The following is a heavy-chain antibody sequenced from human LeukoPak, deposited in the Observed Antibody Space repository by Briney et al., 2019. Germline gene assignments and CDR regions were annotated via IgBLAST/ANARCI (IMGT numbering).Heavy chain of an antibody. J-gene: IGHJ6*03. CDR2: IYRSGST. D-gene: IGHD2-2*01. Sequence: SETLSLTCTVSGGSISSSSYYWGWIRQPPGKGLEWIGSIYRSGSTNYNPSLKSRVTISIDTSNNQFSLKLTSVTAADTAVYYCARGDCSSTICYSPMDVWGKGTTVTVSS. CDR3: ARGDCSSTICYSPMDV. CDR1: GGSISSSSYY. V-gene: IGHV4-39*07.